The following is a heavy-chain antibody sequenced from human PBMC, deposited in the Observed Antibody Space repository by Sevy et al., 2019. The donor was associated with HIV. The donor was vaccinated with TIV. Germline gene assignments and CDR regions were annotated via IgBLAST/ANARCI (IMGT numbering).Heavy chain of an antibody. Sequence: GGSLRLSCTASGFPFRAYAMSWVRQAPGKGLEWVSAISCSAERTYYADSVKGRFTISRDNSKNTLYLQMNSLRAEDTAVYYCAKESDYYKTPYVDYWGQGSLVTVSS. D-gene: IGHD3-22*01. CDR3: AKESDYYKTPYVDY. CDR1: GFPFRAYA. CDR2: ISCSAERT. J-gene: IGHJ4*02. V-gene: IGHV3-23*01.